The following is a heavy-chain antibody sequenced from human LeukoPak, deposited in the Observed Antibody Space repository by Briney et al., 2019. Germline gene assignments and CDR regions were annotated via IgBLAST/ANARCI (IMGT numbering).Heavy chain of an antibody. D-gene: IGHD3-3*01. CDR1: GGSISSYY. V-gene: IGHV4-4*07. CDR2: ISSSGTT. CDR3: AREVSGSDYYRAYDY. Sequence: SETLSLTCTVSGGSISSYYWSWIRQPAGKGLEWIGRISSSGTTNYNASLKSRVTMSVDTSTNHFSLNLGSVTAADTAVYYCAREVSGSDYYRAYDYWGQGTLVTVSS. J-gene: IGHJ4*02.